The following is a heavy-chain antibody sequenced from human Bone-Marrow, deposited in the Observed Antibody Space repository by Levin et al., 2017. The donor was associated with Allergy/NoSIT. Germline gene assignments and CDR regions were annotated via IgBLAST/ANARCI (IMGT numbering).Heavy chain of an antibody. D-gene: IGHD3-3*01. J-gene: IGHJ6*02. Sequence: ASVKVSCKSSGYTFTSYGISWVRQAPGQGLEWMGWISAYNGNTNYAQKLQGRVTMTTDTSTSTAYMELRSLRSDDTAVYYCARDGDMYYDFWSGTYYYYDGMDVWGQGTTVTVSS. V-gene: IGHV1-18*01. CDR2: ISAYNGNT. CDR3: ARDGDMYYDFWSGTYYYYDGMDV. CDR1: GYTFTSYG.